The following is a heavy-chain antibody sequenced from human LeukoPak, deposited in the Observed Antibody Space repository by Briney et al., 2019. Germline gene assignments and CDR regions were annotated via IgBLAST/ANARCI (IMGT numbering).Heavy chain of an antibody. CDR2: IIPIFGTA. V-gene: IGHV1-69*13. Sequence: ASVKVSCKASGGTFSSYAISWVRQAPGQGLEWMGGIIPIFGTANYAQKFQGRVTITADESTSTAYMELSSLRSEDTAVYYCARSWDIVVVVAATRGGYYYGMDVWGQGTTVTVSS. CDR3: ARSWDIVVVVAATRGGYYYGMDV. CDR1: GGTFSSYA. D-gene: IGHD2-15*01. J-gene: IGHJ6*02.